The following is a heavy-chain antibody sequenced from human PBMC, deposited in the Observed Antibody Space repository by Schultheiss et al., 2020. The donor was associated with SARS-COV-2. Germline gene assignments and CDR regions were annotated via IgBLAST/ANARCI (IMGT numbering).Heavy chain of an antibody. CDR3: ARAPPYCGGDCYSD. CDR2: ISSSSSTI. J-gene: IGHJ4*02. V-gene: IGHV3-48*04. CDR1: GFTFSSSA. Sequence: GGSLRVSCAASGFTFSSSAMSWVRQAPGKGLEWVSYISSSSSTIYYADSVKGRFTISRDNAKNSLYLQMNSLRAEDTAVYYCARAPPYCGGDCYSDWGQGTLVTVSS. D-gene: IGHD2-21*02.